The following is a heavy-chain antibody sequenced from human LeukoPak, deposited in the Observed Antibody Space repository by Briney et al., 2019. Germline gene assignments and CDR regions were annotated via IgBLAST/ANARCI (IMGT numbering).Heavy chain of an antibody. D-gene: IGHD6-19*01. CDR2: IWYDGSNK. Sequence: GESLRLSCAASGFTFSSYGMHWVRQAPGKGLEWVAVIWYDGSNKYYADSVKGRFTISRDNSKNTPYLQMNSLRAEDTAVYYCARVRSGGWHYYFDYWGQGTLVTVSS. V-gene: IGHV3-33*01. CDR1: GFTFSSYG. J-gene: IGHJ4*02. CDR3: ARVRSGGWHYYFDY.